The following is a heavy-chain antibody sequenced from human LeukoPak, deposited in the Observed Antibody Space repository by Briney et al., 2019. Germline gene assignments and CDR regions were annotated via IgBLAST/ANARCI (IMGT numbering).Heavy chain of an antibody. Sequence: GESPKISCKGSGYSSTSYWIGWVRQMPGKGLEWLGIIYPGDSDTRYSPSFQGQVTISADKSISTAYLQWSSLKASDTAMYYCARAIAVSGRYYYYYMDVWGKGTTVTVSS. D-gene: IGHD6-19*01. CDR2: IYPGDSDT. J-gene: IGHJ6*03. CDR1: GYSSTSYW. CDR3: ARAIAVSGRYYYYYMDV. V-gene: IGHV5-51*01.